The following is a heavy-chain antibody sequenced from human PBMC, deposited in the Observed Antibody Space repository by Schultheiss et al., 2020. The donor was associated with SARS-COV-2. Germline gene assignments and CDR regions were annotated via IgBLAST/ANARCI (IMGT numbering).Heavy chain of an antibody. CDR3: AKDILRGGEDLDYGDYYYYGMDV. CDR2: ISYDGSNK. D-gene: IGHD4-17*01. Sequence: GGSLRLSCAASGFTFSSYSMNWVRQAPGKGLEWVAVISYDGSNKYYADSVKGRFTISRDNAKNSLYLQMNSLRAEDTALYYCAKDILRGGEDLDYGDYYYYGMDVWGQGTTVTVSS. V-gene: IGHV3-30*18. CDR1: GFTFSSYS. J-gene: IGHJ6*02.